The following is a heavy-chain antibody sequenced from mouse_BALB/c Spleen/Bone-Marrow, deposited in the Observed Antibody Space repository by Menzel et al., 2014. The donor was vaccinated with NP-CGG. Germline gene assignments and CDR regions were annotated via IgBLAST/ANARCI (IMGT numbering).Heavy chain of an antibody. CDR3: ALNWDSAY. J-gene: IGHJ3*01. CDR1: GFTFSSYG. CDR2: INNGGTYT. V-gene: IGHV5-6*01. D-gene: IGHD4-1*02. Sequence: EVQGVESGGDLVKPGGSLKLSCAASGFTFSSYGMFWVRQTPDKRLEWVATINNGGTYTYYPDSVKGRFTISRDNAKNTLYLQMSSLKSEDTAMYYCALNWDSAYWGQGTLVTVSA.